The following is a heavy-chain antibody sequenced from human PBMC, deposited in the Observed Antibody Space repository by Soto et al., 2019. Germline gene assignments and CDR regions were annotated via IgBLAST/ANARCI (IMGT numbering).Heavy chain of an antibody. CDR3: ARCIQGDYYCGMDV. CDR1: GYTFTSYY. D-gene: IGHD5-18*01. Sequence: ASVKVSCKASGYTFTSYYMHWVRQAPGQGLEWMGIINPSGGSTSYAQKFQGRVTMTRDTSTSTVYMELTNLRSDDTAVYYCARCIQGDYYCGMDVWGQGTTVTV. J-gene: IGHJ6*02. CDR2: INPSGGST. V-gene: IGHV1-46*01.